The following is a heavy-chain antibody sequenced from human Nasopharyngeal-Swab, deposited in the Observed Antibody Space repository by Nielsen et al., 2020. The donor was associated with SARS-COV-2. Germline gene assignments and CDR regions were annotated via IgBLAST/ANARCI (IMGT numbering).Heavy chain of an antibody. CDR3: ARDSPAGYYYYYGMDV. Sequence: GESLHISCAASGFTFSRYAMSWIRQPPGKGLEWVSYISSSGSTIYYADSVKGRFTISRDNAKNSLYLQMNSLRAEDTAVYYCARDSPAGYYYYYGMDVWGQGTTVTVSS. J-gene: IGHJ6*02. CDR2: ISSSGSTI. CDR1: GFTFSRYA. V-gene: IGHV3-11*04.